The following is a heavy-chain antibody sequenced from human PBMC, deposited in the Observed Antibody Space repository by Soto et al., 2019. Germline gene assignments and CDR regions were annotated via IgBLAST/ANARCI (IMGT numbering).Heavy chain of an antibody. V-gene: IGHV3-23*01. Sequence: GGSLRLSCTASGFTFSSYAMSWVRQAPGKGLEWVSAISGSGGSTYYADYVKGRFTISRDNSKNTLYLQMNSLRAEDTAVYYCAHPITLLWFGEIPDAFDIWGQGTMVTVSS. CDR1: GFTFSSYA. CDR3: AHPITLLWFGEIPDAFDI. D-gene: IGHD3-10*01. J-gene: IGHJ3*02. CDR2: ISGSGGST.